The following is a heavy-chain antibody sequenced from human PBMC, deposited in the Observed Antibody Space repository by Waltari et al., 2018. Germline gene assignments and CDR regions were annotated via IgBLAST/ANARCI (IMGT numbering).Heavy chain of an antibody. CDR3: ARRPYYYHGMDV. V-gene: IGHV3-48*03. Sequence: EVLLVESGGGLVQPGGSLRLSCTASGFTFSGYEMNWVRQAPGKGLEWVSDISSSGNTIYYADSVKARFTTSRDNAKNSLYLQMNSLRVDDTAVYYCARRPYYYHGMDVWGQGTTVTVSS. CDR1: GFTFSGYE. CDR2: ISSSGNTI. J-gene: IGHJ6*02.